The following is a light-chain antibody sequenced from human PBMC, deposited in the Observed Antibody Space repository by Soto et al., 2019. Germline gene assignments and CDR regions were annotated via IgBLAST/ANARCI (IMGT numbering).Light chain of an antibody. Sequence: EIVMTQSPATLSVSPGERATLSCRASQSVSSNYLAWYQQRPGQAPRLLIYGASSRATGIPDRFSGSGSGTDFTLTISRLEPEDFAVYYCQQYDNSPITFGQGTRLEIK. CDR2: GAS. V-gene: IGKV3-20*01. CDR3: QQYDNSPIT. CDR1: QSVSSNY. J-gene: IGKJ5*01.